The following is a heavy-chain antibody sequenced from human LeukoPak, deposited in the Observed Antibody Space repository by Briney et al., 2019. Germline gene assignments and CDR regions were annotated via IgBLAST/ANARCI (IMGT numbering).Heavy chain of an antibody. CDR3: ARVVQDDYYYYGMDV. CDR2: INPNSGGT. V-gene: IGHV1-2*02. Sequence: ASVKVSCKASGYXFTGYYIHWVRQAPGQGLEWMGWINPNSGGTNYAQKFQGRVTMTRDTSISTAYMELSRLRSDDTAVYYCARVVQDDYYYYGMDVWGQGTTVTVSS. CDR1: GYXFTGYY. J-gene: IGHJ6*02.